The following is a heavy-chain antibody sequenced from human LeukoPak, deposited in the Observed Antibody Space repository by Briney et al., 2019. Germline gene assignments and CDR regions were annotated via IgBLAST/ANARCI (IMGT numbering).Heavy chain of an antibody. J-gene: IGHJ2*01. D-gene: IGHD3-10*01. Sequence: PSETLSLTCSVSGDSISSYYWSWIRQPAGKGLEWIGRISGSGGHNSNPSLKSRPTMSVDTSKNQFSLKLSSVTAADTAVYYCARESYYKGSRYWYFDLWGRGALVTVSS. CDR1: GDSISSYY. CDR2: ISGSGGH. V-gene: IGHV4-4*07. CDR3: ARESYYKGSRYWYFDL.